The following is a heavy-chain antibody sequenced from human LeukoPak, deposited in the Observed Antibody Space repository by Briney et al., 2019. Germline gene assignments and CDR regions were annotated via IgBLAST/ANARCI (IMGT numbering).Heavy chain of an antibody. CDR2: ISAYSGNT. CDR1: GYTFTSYD. Sequence: ASVKVSCKASGYTFTSYDINWVRQATGQGLEWMGWISAYSGNTNYAQKLQGRVTMTTDTSTSTAYMELRSLRSDDTAVYYCAREKSMASSYNYYGMDVWGQGTTVTVSS. V-gene: IGHV1-18*01. CDR3: AREKSMASSYNYYGMDV. D-gene: IGHD2-8*01. J-gene: IGHJ6*02.